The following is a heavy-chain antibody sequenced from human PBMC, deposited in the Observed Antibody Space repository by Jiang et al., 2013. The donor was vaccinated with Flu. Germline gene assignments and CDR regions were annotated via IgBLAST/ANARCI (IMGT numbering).Heavy chain of an antibody. D-gene: IGHD3-10*01. CDR2: IDWDNDE. J-gene: IGHJ5*01. CDR1: GFSLSTSGMC. CDR3: ARTHFGESMGVWFDY. V-gene: IGHV2-70*16. Sequence: LTCTFSGFSLSTSGMCVSWTRQPPGKALEWLARIDWDNDEFYSPFLKTRLTISKDTSKNQVVLTMANMDPADTATYYCARTHFGESMGVWFDYWGQGTLVTVSS.